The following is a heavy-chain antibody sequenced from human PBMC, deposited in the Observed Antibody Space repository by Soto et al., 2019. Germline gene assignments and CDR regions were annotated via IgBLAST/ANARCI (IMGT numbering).Heavy chain of an antibody. V-gene: IGHV5-10-1*01. D-gene: IGHD3-22*01. Sequence: GECLKISCKGSGYSFAGYWITWVRQKPGKGLEWMGRIDPSDSQTYYSPSFRGHVTISVTKSITTVFLQWSSLSASDTAMYYCARQIYDSDTGPNFQYYFDSWGQGTPVTVSS. CDR3: ARQIYDSDTGPNFQYYFDS. J-gene: IGHJ4*02. CDR2: IDPSDSQT. CDR1: GYSFAGYW.